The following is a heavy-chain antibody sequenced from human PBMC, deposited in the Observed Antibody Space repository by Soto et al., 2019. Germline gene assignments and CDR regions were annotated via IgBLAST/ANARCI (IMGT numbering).Heavy chain of an antibody. Sequence: SSEPLSLTCSVSGASFSSSSFYWGWIRQPPEKGLEWIATMYYSGTTYYNPSLKSRVTVSIDTSKDQFSLKLTSVTAADTAMYYCATHPAISATSFYGMDVWGHGTTVTVSS. J-gene: IGHJ6*02. V-gene: IGHV4-39*01. CDR1: GASFSSSSFY. CDR2: MYYSGTT. D-gene: IGHD3-3*01. CDR3: ATHPAISATSFYGMDV.